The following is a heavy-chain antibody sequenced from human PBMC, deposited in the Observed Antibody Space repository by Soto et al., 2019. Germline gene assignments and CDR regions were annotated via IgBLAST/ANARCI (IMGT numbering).Heavy chain of an antibody. V-gene: IGHV3-74*01. CDR1: GFTFRSYW. D-gene: IGHD6-6*01. Sequence: GGSLRLSCVASGFTFRSYWMHWVRQAPGKGLEWVSRINSDGSTTRYADSVKGRFTISRDNAKNTLYLQMNSLGAEDTAVYYCARGIAARPRHAFDIWGQETRVPVSS. CDR2: INSDGSTT. CDR3: ARGIAARPRHAFDI. J-gene: IGHJ3*02.